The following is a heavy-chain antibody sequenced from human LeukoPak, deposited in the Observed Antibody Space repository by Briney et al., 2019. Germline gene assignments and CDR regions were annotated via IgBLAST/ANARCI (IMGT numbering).Heavy chain of an antibody. V-gene: IGHV4-4*07. D-gene: IGHD3-3*01. J-gene: IGHJ4*02. Sequence: KSSETLSLTCTVSGGSISSYYWSWIRQPAGKGLEWIGRIYTSGSTNYNPSLKSRVTMSVDTSKNQFSLKLSSVTAADTAVYYCARGDDFWSGPSSHFDYWGQGTLVTVSS. CDR2: IYTSGST. CDR1: GGSISSYY. CDR3: ARGDDFWSGPSSHFDY.